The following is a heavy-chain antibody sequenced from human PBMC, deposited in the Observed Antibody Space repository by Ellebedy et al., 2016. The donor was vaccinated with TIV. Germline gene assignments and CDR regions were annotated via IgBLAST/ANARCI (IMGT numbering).Heavy chain of an antibody. Sequence: GGSLRLSCAASGFTFSDYYMSWIRQAPGKGLEWVANIKEDGSEEGYVDSVKGRFTISRDNAKNLLYLQMNSLRAEDTAVYYCARDSSWGQGTLVTVSS. CDR1: GFTFSDYY. CDR2: IKEDGSEE. CDR3: ARDSS. V-gene: IGHV3-7*01. J-gene: IGHJ5*02.